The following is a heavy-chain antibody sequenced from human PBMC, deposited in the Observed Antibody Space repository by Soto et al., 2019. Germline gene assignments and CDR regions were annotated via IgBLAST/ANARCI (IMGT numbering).Heavy chain of an antibody. CDR2: IWYDGSNK. CDR1: GFTFSSYG. V-gene: IGHV3-33*01. Sequence: GGSLTLSCAASGFTFSSYGMHSVRQAPGKGLEWVAVIWYDGSNKYYADSVKGRFTISRDNSKNTLYLQMNSLRAEDTAVYYCAREASYPSYCSSTSCYVDYFDYWGQGTLVTVSS. J-gene: IGHJ4*02. D-gene: IGHD2-2*01. CDR3: AREASYPSYCSSTSCYVDYFDY.